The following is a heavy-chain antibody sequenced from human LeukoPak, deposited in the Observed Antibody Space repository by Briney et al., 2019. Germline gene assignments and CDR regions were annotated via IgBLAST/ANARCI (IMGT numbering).Heavy chain of an antibody. D-gene: IGHD3-3*01. CDR2: INHSGST. CDR1: GGSISGYY. Sequence: SETLSLTCAVYGGSISGYYWSWIRQPPGKGLEWIGEINHSGSTNYNPSLKSRVTISVDTSKNQFSLKLSSVTAADTAVYYCARVDRITIFGVVSWGQGTLVTVSS. CDR3: ARVDRITIFGVVS. J-gene: IGHJ5*02. V-gene: IGHV4-34*01.